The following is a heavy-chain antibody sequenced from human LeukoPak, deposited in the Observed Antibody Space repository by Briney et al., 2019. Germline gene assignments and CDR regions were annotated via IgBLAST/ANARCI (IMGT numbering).Heavy chain of an antibody. V-gene: IGHV3-30*02. CDR1: GFTFSSYG. CDR2: IRYDGSNK. Sequence: GGSLRLSCAASGFTFSSYGMHWVRQAPGKGLEWVAFIRYDGSNKYYADSVKGRFTISRDNSKNTLYLQMNSLRAEDTAVYYCAKVVRPAGDSSAWTGNWFDPWGQGTLVTVSS. J-gene: IGHJ5*02. CDR3: AKVVRPAGDSSAWTGNWFDP. D-gene: IGHD6-19*01.